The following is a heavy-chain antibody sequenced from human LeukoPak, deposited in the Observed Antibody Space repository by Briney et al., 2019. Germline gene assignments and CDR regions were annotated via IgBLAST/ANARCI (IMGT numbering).Heavy chain of an antibody. D-gene: IGHD3-10*01. J-gene: IGHJ4*02. CDR2: ISNSGDFI. CDR1: GFTFSNAW. V-gene: IGHV3-11*01. Sequence: PGGSLRLSCAVSGFTFSNAWMSWVRQAPGKGLEWVSYISNSGDFIAYADSVKGRFTISRDNAKNSLFLQMNSLRAEDTAVYYCARARGTGPGAHFDYWGQGTLVIVSS. CDR3: ARARGTGPGAHFDY.